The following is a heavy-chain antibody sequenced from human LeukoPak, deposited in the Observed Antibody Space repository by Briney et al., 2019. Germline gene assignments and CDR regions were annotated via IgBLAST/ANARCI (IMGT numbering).Heavy chain of an antibody. CDR1: GFTFSAYA. D-gene: IGHD3-10*01. Sequence: AGGSLRLSCSASGFTFSAYAMYWVRQAPGKGLVWVSRINTDGKTTNYADSVKGRFTISRDNAKNTLYLQMNSLRAEDTAVYYCARDITLTRGGRSDYWGQGTLVTVSA. V-gene: IGHV3-74*01. J-gene: IGHJ4*02. CDR3: ARDITLTRGGRSDY. CDR2: INTDGKTT.